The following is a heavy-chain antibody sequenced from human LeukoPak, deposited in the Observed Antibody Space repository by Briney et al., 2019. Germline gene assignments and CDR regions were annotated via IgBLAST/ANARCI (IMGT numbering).Heavy chain of an antibody. D-gene: IGHD5-18*01. Sequence: SETLSLTCTVSGGSISSGDYYWSWIRQHPGKGLEWIGYIYYTGITYYNPSLKSRVTISVDKSKNQFSLKLSSVTAADTAVYYCGRKHGYSYGYYFDYWGQGTLVTVSS. J-gene: IGHJ4*02. CDR2: IYYTGIT. V-gene: IGHV4-31*09. CDR1: GGSISSGDYY. CDR3: GRKHGYSYGYYFDY.